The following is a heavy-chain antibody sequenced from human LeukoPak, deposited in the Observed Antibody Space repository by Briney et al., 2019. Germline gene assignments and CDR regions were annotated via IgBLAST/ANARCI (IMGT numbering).Heavy chain of an antibody. Sequence: GGSLRLSCAASGFTFSSYWMTWVRQAPGKGLEWVANIKQAGSEKYYVDSVKGRFTISRDNAQNSLYLQMNSLRAEDTAVYYCARGVVTGTDDAFDIWGQGTMVTVSS. CDR3: ARGVVTGTDDAFDI. D-gene: IGHD2-21*02. CDR2: IKQAGSEK. CDR1: GFTFSSYW. V-gene: IGHV3-7*03. J-gene: IGHJ3*02.